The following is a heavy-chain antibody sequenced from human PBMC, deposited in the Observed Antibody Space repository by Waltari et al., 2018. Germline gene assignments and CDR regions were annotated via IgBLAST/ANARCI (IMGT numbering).Heavy chain of an antibody. CDR3: ARDGYQLIENYYYSYGMNV. V-gene: IGHV4-61*02. CDR1: GDSITNTTYF. J-gene: IGHJ6*02. Sequence: QVQLQESGPGVGQPSQTLSLTCTVSGDSITNTTYFWSWIRQPAGKGLEWMGRIHPSGPTNYHASLKRRVTIAVDGSNNQSALGLTSVTAADTAVYYCARDGYQLIENYYYSYGMNVWGQGTTVTVSS. CDR2: IHPSGPT. D-gene: IGHD2-2*01.